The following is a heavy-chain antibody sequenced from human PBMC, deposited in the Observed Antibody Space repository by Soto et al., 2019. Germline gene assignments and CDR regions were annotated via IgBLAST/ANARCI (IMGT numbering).Heavy chain of an antibody. CDR2: MSRSSRYI. Sequence: GSLRLSCAASGFTFNSYSMNWVRQAPGKGLEWVSSMSRSSRYIYYADSVKGRFTISRDNAKNSVYLQMNSLRAEDTAVYYCARDGGVAATLANYFDHWGQGTLVTVSS. CDR1: GFTFNSYS. D-gene: IGHD2-15*01. V-gene: IGHV3-21*01. CDR3: ARDGGVAATLANYFDH. J-gene: IGHJ4*02.